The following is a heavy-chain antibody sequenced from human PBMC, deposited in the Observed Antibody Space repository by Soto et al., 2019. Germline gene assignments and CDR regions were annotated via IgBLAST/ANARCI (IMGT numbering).Heavy chain of an antibody. V-gene: IGHV3-23*01. CDR2: ISGSGGST. CDR1: GFTFSSYA. D-gene: IGHD2-2*01. J-gene: IGHJ6*02. Sequence: GGSLRLSCAASGFTFSSYAMSWVRQAPGKGLEWVSAISGSGGSTYYADSVKGRFTISRDNSKNTLYLQMNSLRAEDTAVYYCAKVSRTRDYYYYGMDVWGQGTTVTVSS. CDR3: AKVSRTRDYYYYGMDV.